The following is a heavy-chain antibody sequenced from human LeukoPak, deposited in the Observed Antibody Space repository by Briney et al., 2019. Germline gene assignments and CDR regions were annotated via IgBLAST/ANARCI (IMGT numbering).Heavy chain of an antibody. Sequence: GGSLRLSCAASGFTFSSYAMHWVRQAPGKGLEWVAVISYDGSNKYYADSVKGRFTISRDNSKNTLYLQMNSLRAEDTAVYYCARSWEYSSPYYFDYWGQGTLVTVSS. V-gene: IGHV3-30-3*01. J-gene: IGHJ4*02. D-gene: IGHD6-6*01. CDR1: GFTFSSYA. CDR3: ARSWEYSSPYYFDY. CDR2: ISYDGSNK.